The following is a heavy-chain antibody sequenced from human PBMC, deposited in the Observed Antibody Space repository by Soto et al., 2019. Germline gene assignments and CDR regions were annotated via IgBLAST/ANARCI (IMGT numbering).Heavy chain of an antibody. J-gene: IGHJ4*02. CDR3: SRGTYYPQSSGLHADY. V-gene: IGHV3-30*03. Sequence: GGSLRLSCATSGFSFKDFAMYWVRQAPGQGLEWVAIISSDGHHQFYLDNLRGRFTVSRDNSKNTLYLQMNSLRPEDTAVYYCSRGTYYPQSSGLHADYWGPGTVVTVSS. CDR1: GFSFKDFA. CDR2: ISSDGHHQ. D-gene: IGHD3-22*01.